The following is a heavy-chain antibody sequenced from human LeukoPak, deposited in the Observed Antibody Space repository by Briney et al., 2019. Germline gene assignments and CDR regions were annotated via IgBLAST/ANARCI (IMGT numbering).Heavy chain of an antibody. Sequence: PGGSLRLSCAASGFTFSNYGMSWVRQAPGKGLQWVSGISGSGGTMYYADSVKGRFTISRDNSKNTLYLQMNSLRAEDTAVYYCAKGQNDFWSGYQSGYGYWGQGTLVTVSS. D-gene: IGHD3-3*01. J-gene: IGHJ4*02. CDR3: AKGQNDFWSGYQSGYGY. CDR2: ISGSGGTM. CDR1: GFTFSNYG. V-gene: IGHV3-23*01.